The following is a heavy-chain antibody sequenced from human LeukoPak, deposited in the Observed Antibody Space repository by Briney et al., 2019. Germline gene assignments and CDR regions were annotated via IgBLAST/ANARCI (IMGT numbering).Heavy chain of an antibody. CDR3: ARDMGYYYDSSGLGWFDP. Sequence: PGGSLRPSCAASGSTFSSYWMHWARHAPGKGLVWVSRINSDGSSTSYADCVKDRFHISRDNAKTTLYLQMNSLRAEDTAVYYCARDMGYYYDSSGLGWFDPWGQRALVTVSS. D-gene: IGHD3-22*01. CDR1: GSTFSSYW. J-gene: IGHJ5*02. V-gene: IGHV3-74*01. CDR2: INSDGSST.